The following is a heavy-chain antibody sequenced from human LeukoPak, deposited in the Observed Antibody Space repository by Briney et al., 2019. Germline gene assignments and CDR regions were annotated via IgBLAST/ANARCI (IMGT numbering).Heavy chain of an antibody. J-gene: IGHJ5*01. V-gene: IGHV4-39*01. CDR2: VYYGRTT. Sequence: SETLSLTCTVSAASISSSSHHWGWIRQSPGKGLEWLGSVYYGRTTYYSPSLDSRVTISLDTSANQFSLQLNSVTAADTAVYYCVRHDGRGGATMGAFDSWGQGSLVTVSS. CDR3: VRHDGRGGATMGAFDS. D-gene: IGHD4/OR15-4a*01. CDR1: AASISSSSHH.